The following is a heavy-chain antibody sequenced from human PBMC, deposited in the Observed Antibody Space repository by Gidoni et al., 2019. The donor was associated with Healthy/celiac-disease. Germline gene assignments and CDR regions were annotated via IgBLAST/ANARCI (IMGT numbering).Heavy chain of an antibody. CDR2: IYSGGST. J-gene: IGHJ4*02. V-gene: IGHV3-66*01. D-gene: IGHD2-2*01. CDR3: ARGYCSSTSCSRSPDY. CDR1: GFTVSSNY. Sequence: EVQLVESGGGLVQPGGSLRLSCAASGFTVSSNYMRWVRQAPGKGLEWVSVIYSGGSTYYADSVKGRFTISRDNSKNTLYLQMNSLRAEDTAVYYCARGYCSSTSCSRSPDYWGQGTLVTVSS.